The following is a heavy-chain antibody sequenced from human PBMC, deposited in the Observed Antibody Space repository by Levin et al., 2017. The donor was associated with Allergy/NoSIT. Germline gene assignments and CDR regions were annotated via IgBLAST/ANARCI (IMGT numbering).Heavy chain of an antibody. CDR1: GFTFSSYW. J-gene: IGHJ6*02. Sequence: GGSLRLSCAASGFTFSSYWMSWVRQAPGKGLEWVANIKQDGSEKYYVDSVKGRFTISRDNAKNSLYLQMNSLRAEDTAVYYCARRYCSGGSCNRSNYYYYYGMDGWGQGTTVTVSS. D-gene: IGHD2-15*01. V-gene: IGHV3-7*01. CDR2: IKQDGSEK. CDR3: ARRYCSGGSCNRSNYYYYYGMDG.